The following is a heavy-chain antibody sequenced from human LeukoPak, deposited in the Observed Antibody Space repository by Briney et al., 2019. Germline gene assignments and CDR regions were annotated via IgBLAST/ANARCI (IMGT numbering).Heavy chain of an antibody. Sequence: PGGSLRLSCAASGFTFSSYEMNWVRQAPGKGLEWVPYISSSGSTIYYADSVKGRFTISRDNAKNSLYLQMNSLRAEDTAVYYCARDPCCSGGSCYSSFDYWGQGTLVTVSS. V-gene: IGHV3-48*03. J-gene: IGHJ4*02. CDR2: ISSSGSTI. CDR3: ARDPCCSGGSCYSSFDY. CDR1: GFTFSSYE. D-gene: IGHD2-15*01.